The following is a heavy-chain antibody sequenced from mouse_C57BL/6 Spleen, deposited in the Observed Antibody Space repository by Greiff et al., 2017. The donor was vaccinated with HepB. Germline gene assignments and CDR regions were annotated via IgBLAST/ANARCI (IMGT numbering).Heavy chain of an antibody. J-gene: IGHJ2*01. V-gene: IGHV1-82*01. CDR3: ARRMGYYGSSRFDY. Sequence: QVQLKESGPELVKPGASVKISCKASGYAFSSSWMNWVKQRPGKGLEWIGRIYPGDGDTNYNGKFKGKATLTADNSSSTAYMQLSSLTSEDSAVYFCARRMGYYGSSRFDYWGQGTTLTVSS. CDR1: GYAFSSSW. CDR2: IYPGDGDT. D-gene: IGHD1-1*01.